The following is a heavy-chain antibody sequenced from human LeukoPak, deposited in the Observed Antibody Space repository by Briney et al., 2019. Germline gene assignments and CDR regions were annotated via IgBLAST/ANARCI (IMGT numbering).Heavy chain of an antibody. CDR3: ARAPTKIYYYMDV. V-gene: IGHV4-4*09. D-gene: IGHD5-24*01. CDR1: GGSISSYY. CDR2: IYTSGST. Sequence: SETLSLTCTVSGGSISSYYWSWIRQPPGKGLVWIGYIYTSGSTNYNPSLKSRVTISVDTSKNQVSLKVSSVTAADTAVYYCARAPTKIYYYMDVWGKGTTVTVSS. J-gene: IGHJ6*03.